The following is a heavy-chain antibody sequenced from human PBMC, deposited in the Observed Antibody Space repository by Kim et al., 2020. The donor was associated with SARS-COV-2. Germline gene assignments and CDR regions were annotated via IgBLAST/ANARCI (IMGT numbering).Heavy chain of an antibody. CDR3: ARDSTGGYSWFDP. D-gene: IGHD3-22*01. J-gene: IGHJ5*02. CDR1: GFTFSSYA. V-gene: IGHV3-30-3*01. Sequence: GWSLRLSCAASGFTFSSYAMHWVRQAPGKGLEWVAVISYDGSNKYYADSVKGRFTISRDNSKNTLYLQMNSLRAEDTAVYYCARDSTGGYSWFDPWGQGT. CDR2: ISYDGSNK.